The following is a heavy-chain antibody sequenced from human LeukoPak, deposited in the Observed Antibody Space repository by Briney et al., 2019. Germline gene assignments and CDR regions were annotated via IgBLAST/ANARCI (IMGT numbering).Heavy chain of an antibody. V-gene: IGHV3-23*01. CDR2: ISGSDSST. D-gene: IGHD5-24*01. CDR3: AKSGYNRFDY. Sequence: GGSLRLSCAASGFTFSSYGMSWVRQAPGKGLEWVSTISGSDSSTHYADSVKGRFTISRDNSKNTLYLQMNSLRADDTAVYYCAKSGYNRFDYWGQGTLVTVSS. CDR1: GFTFSSYG. J-gene: IGHJ4*02.